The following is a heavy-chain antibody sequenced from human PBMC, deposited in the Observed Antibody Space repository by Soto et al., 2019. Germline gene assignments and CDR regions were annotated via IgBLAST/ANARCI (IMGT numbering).Heavy chain of an antibody. V-gene: IGHV1-69*13. J-gene: IGHJ4*02. CDR1: GGTFSSYA. Sequence: VASVKVSCKASGGTFSSYAISWVRQAPGQGLEWMGGIIPIFGTANYAQKFQGRVTITADESTSTAYMELSSLRSEDTAVYYCARFYRSSSDDFDYWGQGTLVTVSS. D-gene: IGHD6-6*01. CDR3: ARFYRSSSDDFDY. CDR2: IIPIFGTA.